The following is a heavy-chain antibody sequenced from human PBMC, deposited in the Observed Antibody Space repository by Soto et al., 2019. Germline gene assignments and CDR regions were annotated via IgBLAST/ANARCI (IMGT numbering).Heavy chain of an antibody. CDR1: GGSISSSSYY. CDR3: ARQGPHGANWVRYFDS. J-gene: IGHJ4*02. Sequence: TSETLSLTCTVSGGSISSSSYYWGWIRQPPGKGLEWIGSIYYSGSTYYNPSLKSRVTISVDTSKNQFSLKLSSVTAADTAVYYCARQGPHGANWVRYFDSWGQGTLVTVSS. V-gene: IGHV4-39*01. CDR2: IYYSGST. D-gene: IGHD7-27*01.